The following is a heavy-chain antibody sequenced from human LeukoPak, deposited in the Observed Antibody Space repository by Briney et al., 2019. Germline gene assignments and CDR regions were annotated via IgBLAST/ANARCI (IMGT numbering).Heavy chain of an antibody. CDR2: IYYSGST. CDR1: GGSISSYY. J-gene: IGHJ5*02. CDR3: ARGIAVAGTVGWFGP. D-gene: IGHD6-19*01. Sequence: SETLSLTCTVSGGSISSYYWSWIRQPPGKGLEWIGYIYYSGSTNYNPSLKSRVTISVDTSKNQFSLKLSSVTAADTAVYYCARGIAVAGTVGWFGPWGQGTLVTVSS. V-gene: IGHV4-59*01.